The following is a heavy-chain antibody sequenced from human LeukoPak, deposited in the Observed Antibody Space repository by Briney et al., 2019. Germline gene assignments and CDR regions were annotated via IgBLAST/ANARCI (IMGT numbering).Heavy chain of an antibody. Sequence: GGSLRLSCAASGFTFSSYSMNWVRQAPGKGLEWVSSISSSSSYIYYADSVKGRFTISRDNSKNTLYLQMNSLRAEDTAVYYCARSTVHAFDIWGQGTMVTVSS. J-gene: IGHJ3*02. CDR2: ISSSSSYI. D-gene: IGHD2-2*01. CDR1: GFTFSSYS. CDR3: ARSTVHAFDI. V-gene: IGHV3-21*01.